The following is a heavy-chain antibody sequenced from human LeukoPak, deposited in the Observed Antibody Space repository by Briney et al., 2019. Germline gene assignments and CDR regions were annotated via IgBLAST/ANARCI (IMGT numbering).Heavy chain of an antibody. CDR2: INHSGST. CDR3: ARRRPMVRGDFDY. J-gene: IGHJ4*02. Sequence: SETLSLTCAVYGGSFSGYYWSWIRQPPGKGLEWIGEINHSGSTNYNPSLKSRVTISVDTSKNQFSLKLSSVTAADTAVYYCARRRPMVRGDFDYWGQGTLVTVSS. V-gene: IGHV4-34*01. CDR1: GGSFSGYY. D-gene: IGHD3-10*01.